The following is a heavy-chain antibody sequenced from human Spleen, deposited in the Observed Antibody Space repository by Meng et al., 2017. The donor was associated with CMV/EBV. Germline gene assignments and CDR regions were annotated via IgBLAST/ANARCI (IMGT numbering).Heavy chain of an antibody. D-gene: IGHD3-10*01. CDR2: IDSSSSYI. Sequence: LSLTCAASGFTFNRHSMNWVRQAPGEGLEWLSSIDSSSSYIYYADSVKGRFTISRDNTKNSLYLQMNSLRADDTAVYYCARDALYMIRGVLPDYWGQGTLVTVSS. V-gene: IGHV3-21*01. J-gene: IGHJ4*02. CDR1: GFTFNRHS. CDR3: ARDALYMIRGVLPDY.